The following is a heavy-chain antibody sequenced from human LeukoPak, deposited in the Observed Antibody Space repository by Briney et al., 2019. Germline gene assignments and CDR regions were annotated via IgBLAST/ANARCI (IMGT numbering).Heavy chain of an antibody. D-gene: IGHD3-9*01. Sequence: GGSLRLSCAASGLTFYSYAMNWVRQAPGKGLEWVSSISSSSSYIYYADSVKGRFTISRDNAKNSLYLQMNSLRAEDTAVYYCARGPYYDILTGWAAPDYWGQGTLVTVSS. V-gene: IGHV3-21*01. CDR2: ISSSSSYI. CDR1: GLTFYSYA. CDR3: ARGPYYDILTGWAAPDY. J-gene: IGHJ4*02.